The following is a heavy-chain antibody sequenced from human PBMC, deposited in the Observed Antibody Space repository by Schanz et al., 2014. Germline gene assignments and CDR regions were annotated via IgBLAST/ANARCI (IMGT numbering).Heavy chain of an antibody. CDR2: ISGSSRTI. J-gene: IGHJ5*02. V-gene: IGHV3-48*01. D-gene: IGHD2-2*01. Sequence: EVQLVESGGGWVQPGGSLRLSCAASGFTFSDYSMNWVRQAPGKGLEWVSYISGSSRTIYYADSMKGRFTVSRDNAENSLFLQMNSLRAEDTAVYYCARAGYDADNWFDPWGQGTLVTVSS. CDR1: GFTFSDYS. CDR3: ARAGYDADNWFDP.